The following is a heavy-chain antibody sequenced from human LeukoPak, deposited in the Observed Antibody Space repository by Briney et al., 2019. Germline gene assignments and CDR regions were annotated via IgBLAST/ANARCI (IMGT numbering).Heavy chain of an antibody. V-gene: IGHV3-21*01. CDR2: ISSSSSYI. Sequence: SGGSLRLSCAASGFTFSIYTMTWVRQAPGKGLELLSSISSSSSYIHYADSVKGRFTVSRDNAKNSLYLQMNSLRAEDTAVYYCARASGWYERGPDYYYYYMDVWGKGTTVTVSS. D-gene: IGHD6-19*01. J-gene: IGHJ6*03. CDR1: GFTFSIYT. CDR3: ARASGWYERGPDYYYYYMDV.